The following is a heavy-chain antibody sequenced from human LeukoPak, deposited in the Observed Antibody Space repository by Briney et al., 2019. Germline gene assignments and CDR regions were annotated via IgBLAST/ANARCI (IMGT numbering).Heavy chain of an antibody. CDR1: GVTVSSNY. D-gene: IGHD5-24*01. CDR2: IYSGGSGGST. J-gene: IGHJ6*02. CDR3: ARGSDGSNPYYYGMDV. V-gene: IGHV3-66*01. Sequence: GGSLRLSCVASGVTVSSNYMSWVRQAPGKGLEWVSVIYSGGSGGSTYYADSVKGRFIISRDNSRNTLYLQMNSLRAEDTAVYYCARGSDGSNPYYYGMDVWGQGTTVTVSS.